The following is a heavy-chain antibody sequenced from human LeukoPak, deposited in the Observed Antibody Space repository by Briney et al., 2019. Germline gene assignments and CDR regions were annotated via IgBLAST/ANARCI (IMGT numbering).Heavy chain of an antibody. Sequence: KPSETLSLTCTVSGGSISGYFWSWIRQPAGKGLECIGRIYATGSTNYNPSLKSRVTMSVDTSKNQFSLKLTSVTAADTAVYYCARGPGDYVWGSYRRFDYWGQGTLVTVSS. CDR3: ARGPGDYVWGSYRRFDY. J-gene: IGHJ4*02. D-gene: IGHD3-16*02. CDR1: GGSISGYF. V-gene: IGHV4-4*07. CDR2: IYATGST.